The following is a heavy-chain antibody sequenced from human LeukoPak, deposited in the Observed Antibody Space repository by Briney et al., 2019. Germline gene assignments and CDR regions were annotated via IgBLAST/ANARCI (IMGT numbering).Heavy chain of an antibody. CDR1: GYSISSGYY. CDR3: ARDRIAARPGNWFDP. V-gene: IGHV4-38-2*02. CDR2: IYHSGST. J-gene: IGHJ5*02. Sequence: PSETLSLTCTVSGYSISSGYYWGWIRQPPGKGPEWIGSIYHSGSTYYNPSLKSRVTISVDTSKNQFSLKLSSVTAADTAVYYCARDRIAARPGNWFDPWGQGTLVTVSS. D-gene: IGHD6-6*01.